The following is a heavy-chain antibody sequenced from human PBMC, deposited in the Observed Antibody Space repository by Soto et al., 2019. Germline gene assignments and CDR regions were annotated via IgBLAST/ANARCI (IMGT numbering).Heavy chain of an antibody. CDR3: ARLLFPYLRQIDP. J-gene: IGHJ5*02. CDR1: GYTFTGYG. V-gene: IGHV1-18*01. D-gene: IGHD1-26*01. CDR2: TSAYNGNT. Sequence: ASVKVSCKASGYTFTGYGISWVRQAPGQGLEWMGWTSAYNGNTNYAQKLQGRVTMTTDTSTSTAYMKLRSLRSDDTAVYYCARLLFPYLRQIDPWGQGTLVTVSS.